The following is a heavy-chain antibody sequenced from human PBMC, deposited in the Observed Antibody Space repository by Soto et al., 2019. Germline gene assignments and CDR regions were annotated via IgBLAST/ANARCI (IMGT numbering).Heavy chain of an antibody. CDR3: AKDRASSWDLYHYYGMDV. Sequence: HPGGSLRLSCAASGFTFSSYAMSWVRQAPGKGLEWVSAISGSGGSTYYADSVKGRFTISRDNSKNTLYLQMNSLRAEDTAVYYCAKDRASSWDLYHYYGMDVWGQGTTVTVSS. V-gene: IGHV3-23*01. D-gene: IGHD6-13*01. J-gene: IGHJ6*02. CDR2: ISGSGGST. CDR1: GFTFSSYA.